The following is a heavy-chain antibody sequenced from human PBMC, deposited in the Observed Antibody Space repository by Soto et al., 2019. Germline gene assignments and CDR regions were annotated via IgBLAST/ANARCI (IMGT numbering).Heavy chain of an antibody. V-gene: IGHV4-34*01. CDR3: ARGRGYSYGRYYFDY. CDR1: GLSFSGYY. CDR2: INHSGST. D-gene: IGHD5-18*01. J-gene: IGHJ4*02. Sequence: PSETLSLTCAVYGLSFSGYYWSWIRQTPGKGLEWIGEINHSGSTNYNPSLKSRVTISVDTSKNQFSLKLSSVTAADTAVYYCARGRGYSYGRYYFDYWGQGTLVTVSS.